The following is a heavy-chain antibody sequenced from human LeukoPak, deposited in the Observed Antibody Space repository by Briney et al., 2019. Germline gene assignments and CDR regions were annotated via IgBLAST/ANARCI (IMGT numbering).Heavy chain of an antibody. D-gene: IGHD3-22*01. CDR1: GGSISSGPYY. J-gene: IGHJ2*01. V-gene: IGHV4-39*01. CDR3: ARGVTMIVVVIHDWYFDL. CDR2: IYYTRST. Sequence: SQTLSLTCTVSGGSISSGPYYWIWIRQPPGKGLEWIGSIYYTRSTYYNPSLKSRVTISVDTSKNQFSLKLTSVTAADTAVYYCARGVTMIVVVIHDWYFDLWGRGTLVTVSS.